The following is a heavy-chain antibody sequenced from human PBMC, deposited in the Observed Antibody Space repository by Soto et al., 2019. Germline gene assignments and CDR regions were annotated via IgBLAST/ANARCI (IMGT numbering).Heavy chain of an antibody. Sequence: QVQVVESGGGVVQPGRSLRLSCAASGFTFRTYAMHWVRQAPGKGLEWVAVISHDGSNTDYGDSVKGRFTIYRDNSKSTLSLQMKSLRPEDTGVYYGAKDAVSTEYFCASLGQGTLVSVSS. CDR3: AKDAVSTEYFCAS. CDR1: GFTFRTYA. V-gene: IGHV3-30*18. D-gene: IGHD4-4*01. J-gene: IGHJ4*02. CDR2: ISHDGSNT.